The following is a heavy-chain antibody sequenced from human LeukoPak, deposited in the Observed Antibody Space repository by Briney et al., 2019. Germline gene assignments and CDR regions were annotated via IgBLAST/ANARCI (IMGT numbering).Heavy chain of an antibody. Sequence: GESLKISCQGSGYSFTSYWIGWVRQMPGKDLEWMGIIYPGDSDTRYSPSFQGQVTISADKSISTVYLQWSSLKASDTAIYYCARHPQAWGYSYGFDYWGQGTLVTVSS. CDR3: ARHPQAWGYSYGFDY. CDR1: GYSFTSYW. D-gene: IGHD5-18*01. CDR2: IYPGDSDT. V-gene: IGHV5-51*01. J-gene: IGHJ4*02.